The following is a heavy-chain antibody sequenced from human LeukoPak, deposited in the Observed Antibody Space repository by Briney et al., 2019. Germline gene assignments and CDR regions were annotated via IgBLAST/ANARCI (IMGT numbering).Heavy chain of an antibody. CDR2: MNPNSGNT. CDR1: GYTFTSYV. CDR3: ARTPTRKSSGWRSNGMDV. V-gene: IGHV1-8*01. Sequence: ASVKVSCKASGYTFTSYVINWVRQATGQGLGWMGWMNPNSGNTGYAQKFQGRVTMTRNTYISTAYMELSSLRSEDTAVYYCARTPTRKSSGWRSNGMDVWGQGTTVTVSS. J-gene: IGHJ6*02. D-gene: IGHD6-19*01.